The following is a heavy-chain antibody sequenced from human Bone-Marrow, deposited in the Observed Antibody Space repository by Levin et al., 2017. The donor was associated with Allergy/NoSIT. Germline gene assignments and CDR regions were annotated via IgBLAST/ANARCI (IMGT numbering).Heavy chain of an antibody. CDR2: ISYDGSNK. CDR1: GFTFSSYG. D-gene: IGHD2-2*01. J-gene: IGHJ4*02. V-gene: IGHV3-30*18. CDR3: AKGQCSSTSCNFDY. Sequence: RSGGSLRLSCAASGFTFSSYGMHWVRQAPGKGLEWVAVISYDGSNKYYADSVKGRFTISRDNSKNTLYLQMNSLRAEDTAVFYCAKGQCSSTSCNFDYWGQGTLVTVSS.